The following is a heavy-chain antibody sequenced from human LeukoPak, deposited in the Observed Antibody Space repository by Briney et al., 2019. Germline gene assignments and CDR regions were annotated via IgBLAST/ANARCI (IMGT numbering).Heavy chain of an antibody. Sequence: ASVKVSCKASGYTFTSYYIHWVRQAPGQGLEWMGIINPSGGSTNYAQKFQGRVTMTRNTSISTAYMELSSLRSEDTAVYYCARYITMVRGGSWFDPWGQGTLVTVSS. V-gene: IGHV1-46*01. D-gene: IGHD3-10*01. CDR1: GYTFTSYY. CDR2: INPSGGST. J-gene: IGHJ5*02. CDR3: ARYITMVRGGSWFDP.